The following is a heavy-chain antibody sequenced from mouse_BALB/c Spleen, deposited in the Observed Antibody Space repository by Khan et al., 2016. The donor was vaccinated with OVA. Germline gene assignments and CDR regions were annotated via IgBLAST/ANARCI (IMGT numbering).Heavy chain of an antibody. CDR1: GYSITSNYA. V-gene: IGHV3-2*02. Sequence: EVQLQESGPGLVKPSQSLSLTCTVTGYSITSNYAWNWIRQFPGNKLEWMGYISYSGSTNNNPSLKSRISITRDTSKNQFFLQLNSVTTTETATYYCARVNYYGYAMDSWGQGTSTTVSS. CDR2: ISYSGST. CDR3: ARVNYYGYAMDS. D-gene: IGHD1-1*01. J-gene: IGHJ4*01.